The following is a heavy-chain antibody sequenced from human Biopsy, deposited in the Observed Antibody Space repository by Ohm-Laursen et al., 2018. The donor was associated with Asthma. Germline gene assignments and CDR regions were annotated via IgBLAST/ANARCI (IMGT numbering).Heavy chain of an antibody. V-gene: IGHV3-48*02. CDR2: ISSSSSTI. CDR3: AGFKRGYSYGYAGVFDY. CDR1: GFTFSSYS. D-gene: IGHD5-18*01. Sequence: SLRLSCTACGFTFSSYSMNWVRQTPGKGLEWVSYISSSSSTIYYADSVKGRFTISRDNAKNSLYLQMNSLRDEDTAVYYCAGFKRGYSYGYAGVFDYWGQGTLVTVSS. J-gene: IGHJ4*02.